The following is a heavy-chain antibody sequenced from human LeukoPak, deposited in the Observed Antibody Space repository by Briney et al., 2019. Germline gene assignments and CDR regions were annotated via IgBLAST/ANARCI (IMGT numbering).Heavy chain of an antibody. J-gene: IGHJ1*01. CDR1: GGSISSGSYY. D-gene: IGHD3-22*01. CDR2: INTSGST. CDR3: AREGNYYDSSGPPYFQH. Sequence: SQTLSLTCTVSGGSISSGSYYWSWIRQPAGKGLEWIGRINTSGSTNYNPSLKSRVTISVDTSKNQFSLKLGSVTAADTAVYYCAREGNYYDSSGPPYFQHWGQGTLVTVSS. V-gene: IGHV4-61*02.